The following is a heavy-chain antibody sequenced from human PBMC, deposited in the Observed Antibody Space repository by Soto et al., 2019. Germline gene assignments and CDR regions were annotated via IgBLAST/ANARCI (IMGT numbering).Heavy chain of an antibody. CDR2: ISGSGGST. D-gene: IGHD4-17*01. CDR3: AKRTVGWYFDL. J-gene: IGHJ2*01. Sequence: EVQLLESGGGLVQPGGSLRLSCAASGFTFSSYAMSWVRQAPGKGLEWVSVISGSGGSTYSADSVKGRFTISRDNSKNTLYLQMNSLRAEDKAVYYCAKRTVGWYFDLWGRGTLVTVSS. CDR1: GFTFSSYA. V-gene: IGHV3-23*01.